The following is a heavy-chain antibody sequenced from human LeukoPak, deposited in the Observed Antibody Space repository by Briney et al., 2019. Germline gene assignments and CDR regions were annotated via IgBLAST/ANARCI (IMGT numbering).Heavy chain of an antibody. CDR3: ARDGPIVRGSGSYSNWFDY. CDR1: GYTFTSYG. J-gene: IGHJ4*02. Sequence: ASVKVSCNASGYTFTSYGISWVRQAPGQGLEWMGWISAYNGNTNYAQKLQGRVTMTTDTSTSTAYMELRSLRSEDTAVYYCARDGPIVRGSGSYSNWFDYWGQGTLVTVSS. CDR2: ISAYNGNT. D-gene: IGHD3-10*01. V-gene: IGHV1-18*01.